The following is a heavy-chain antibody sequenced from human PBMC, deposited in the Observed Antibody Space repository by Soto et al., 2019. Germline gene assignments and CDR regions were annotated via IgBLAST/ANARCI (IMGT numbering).Heavy chain of an antibody. D-gene: IGHD5-18*01. CDR2: IYYSGST. Sequence: SETLSLTCTVSGGSVSSGSYYWSWIRQPPGKGLEWIGYIYYSGSTNYNPSLKSRVTISIDMSKNQFSLKLSSVTAADTAVYYCARTATAMTYGMDVWGLGTTVTVSS. CDR3: ARTATAMTYGMDV. CDR1: GGSVSSGSYY. V-gene: IGHV4-61*01. J-gene: IGHJ6*02.